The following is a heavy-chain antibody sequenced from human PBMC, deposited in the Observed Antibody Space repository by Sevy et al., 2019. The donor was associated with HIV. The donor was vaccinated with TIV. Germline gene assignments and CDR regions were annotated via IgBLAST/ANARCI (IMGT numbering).Heavy chain of an antibody. CDR1: GGSISSGGYY. CDR2: IYYSGNT. Sequence: SETLSLTCTVSGGSISSGGYYWSWIRQHPGKGLEWSGNIYYSGNTDYNPSLKSRVTISVHTSKNQFSLDVRFVTAADTAVYYCARDNYDILTAYWRGFDPWGQGTLVTVSS. J-gene: IGHJ5*02. D-gene: IGHD3-9*01. CDR3: ARDNYDILTAYWRGFDP. V-gene: IGHV4-31*03.